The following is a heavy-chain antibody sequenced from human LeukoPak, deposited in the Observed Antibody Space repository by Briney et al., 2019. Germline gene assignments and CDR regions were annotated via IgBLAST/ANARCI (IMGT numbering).Heavy chain of an antibody. CDR2: MNPNSGNT. D-gene: IGHD3-10*01. J-gene: IGHJ4*02. Sequence: GASVKVSCKAFGYTFTSYDINWVRQATGQGLEWMGWMNPNSGNTGYAQKFQGRVTMTRNTSISTAYMELSSLRSEDTAVYYCARGVVTMVRGAANYFDYWGQGTLVTVSS. CDR1: GYTFTSYD. CDR3: ARGVVTMVRGAANYFDY. V-gene: IGHV1-8*01.